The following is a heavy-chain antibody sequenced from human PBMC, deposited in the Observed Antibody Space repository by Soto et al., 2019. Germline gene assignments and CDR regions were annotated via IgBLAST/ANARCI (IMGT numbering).Heavy chain of an antibody. J-gene: IGHJ4*02. D-gene: IGHD3-22*01. CDR1: GDTFSSYA. V-gene: IGHV1-69*01. CDR3: ARVGQAHYYDSSGYYSPLAY. Sequence: QVQLVQSGAEVKKPGSSVKVSCKASGDTFSSYAINWVRQAPGQGIDWMGGIITMFGTANYAQKFKGRVTITAGESTSTVYMELSSLRSEDTAVYYCARVGQAHYYDSSGYYSPLAYWGQGTLVTVSS. CDR2: IITMFGTA.